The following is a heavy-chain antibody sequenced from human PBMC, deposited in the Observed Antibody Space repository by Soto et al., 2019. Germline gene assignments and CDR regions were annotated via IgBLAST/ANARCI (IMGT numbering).Heavy chain of an antibody. V-gene: IGHV4-30-4*01. J-gene: IGHJ6*02. Sequence: SETLSLTCTVSGGSISSGDYYWSWIRQPPGKGLEWIGYIYYSGSTYYNPSLKSRVTISVDTSKNQFSLKLSSVTAADTAAYYCARDMGSITMVRGVNYYYYGMDVWGQGTTVTVSS. CDR1: GGSISSGDYY. CDR3: ARDMGSITMVRGVNYYYYGMDV. D-gene: IGHD3-10*01. CDR2: IYYSGST.